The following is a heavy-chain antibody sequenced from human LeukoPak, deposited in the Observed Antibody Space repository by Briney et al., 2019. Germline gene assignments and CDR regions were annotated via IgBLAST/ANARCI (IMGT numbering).Heavy chain of an antibody. D-gene: IGHD4-17*01. J-gene: IGHJ4*02. CDR2: ISGSGGST. Sequence: PGGSLRLSCAASGFTLSNAWMSWVRQAPGKGLEWVSAISGSGGSTYYADSVKGRFTISRDNSKNTLYLQMNSLRAEDTAVYYCAKEIPPDATGDYWGQGTLVTVSS. V-gene: IGHV3-23*01. CDR1: GFTLSNAW. CDR3: AKEIPPDATGDY.